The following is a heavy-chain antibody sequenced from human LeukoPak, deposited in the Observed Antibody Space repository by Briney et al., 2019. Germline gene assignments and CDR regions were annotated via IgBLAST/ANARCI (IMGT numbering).Heavy chain of an antibody. V-gene: IGHV3-49*04. CDR1: GFTFGDYA. Sequence: GGSLRLSCTASGFTFGDYAMTWVRQAPGKGLEWVGFIRSKIYGGTPEYAASVKGRFTISRDDSKGIAYLQMNSLKTEDTAVYYCTRDQTPYYWGQGTLVTVSS. CDR2: IRSKIYGGTP. J-gene: IGHJ4*02. CDR3: TRDQTPYY.